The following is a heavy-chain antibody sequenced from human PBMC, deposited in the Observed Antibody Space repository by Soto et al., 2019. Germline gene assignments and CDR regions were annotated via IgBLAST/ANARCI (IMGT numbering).Heavy chain of an antibody. CDR1: GFTFSDYY. Sequence: QVQLVESGGGLVKPGGSLRLSCAASGFTFSDYYMSWIRQAPGKGLKWVSYISSSGSTIYYADYVKGRFTISRDNDKNSLYLQMNSLRAEDTAVYYCARNPAAIGSRYYYMDVWGKGTTVTVSS. J-gene: IGHJ6*03. CDR2: ISSSGSTI. D-gene: IGHD2-2*01. CDR3: ARNPAAIGSRYYYMDV. V-gene: IGHV3-11*01.